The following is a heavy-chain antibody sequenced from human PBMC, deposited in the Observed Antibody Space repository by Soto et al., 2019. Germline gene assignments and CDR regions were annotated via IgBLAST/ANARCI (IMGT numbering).Heavy chain of an antibody. CDR2: IYYSGST. CDR1: GGSISSGDYY. J-gene: IGHJ2*01. Sequence: QVQLQESGPGLVKPSQTLSLTCTVSGGSISSGDYYWSWIRQPPGKGLEWIGYIYYSGSTYYNPSLKIRVTISVDTSKNQFSLKLSSVTGADTAVYYCASGPLGSSGRWYFDLWGRGTLVTVSS. D-gene: IGHD3-22*01. CDR3: ASGPLGSSGRWYFDL. V-gene: IGHV4-30-4*01.